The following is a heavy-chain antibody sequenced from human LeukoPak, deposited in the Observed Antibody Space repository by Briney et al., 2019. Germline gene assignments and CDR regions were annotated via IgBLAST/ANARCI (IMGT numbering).Heavy chain of an antibody. J-gene: IGHJ1*01. CDR2: ISGSGGST. D-gene: IGHD6-13*01. CDR1: GFTFSSYA. V-gene: IGHV3-23*01. CDR3: AKGGMGQQRLGREYFQH. Sequence: PGGSLRLSCAASGFTFSSYAMSWVRQAPGKGLEWVSAISGSGGSTYYADSVKGRFTISRDNSKNTLYLQMNSLRAEDTAVYYCAKGGMGQQRLGREYFQHWGQGTLVTVSS.